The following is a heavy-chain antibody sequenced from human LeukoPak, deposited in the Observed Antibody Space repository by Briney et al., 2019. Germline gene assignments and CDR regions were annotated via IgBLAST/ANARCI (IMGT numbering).Heavy chain of an antibody. CDR1: GFTFSSYW. V-gene: IGHV3-74*01. J-gene: IGHJ3*02. CDR2: INSDGSST. Sequence: PGGSLRLSCAASGFTFSSYWMHWVRQAPGKGLVWVSRINSDGSSTSYADSVKGRFTISRDNAKNTLYLQMNSLRAEDTAVYYCAREDHDYSTGLRTDSHAFDIWGQGTMVTVSS. D-gene: IGHD4-11*01. CDR3: AREDHDYSTGLRTDSHAFDI.